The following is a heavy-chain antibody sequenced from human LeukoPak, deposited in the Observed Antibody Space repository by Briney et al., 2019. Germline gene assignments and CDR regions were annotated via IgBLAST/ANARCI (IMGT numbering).Heavy chain of an antibody. J-gene: IGHJ4*02. Sequence: GESLKISCRGSGYSFNTYWIGWVRQMPGTGLEWVGIIYPGDSDTRYSPSLQGQVTMSADKSINTAYLQWSSLKASDTAMYYCARRQGCSSTSCPPDYWGQGTLVTVSS. CDR1: GYSFNTYW. CDR3: ARRQGCSSTSCPPDY. V-gene: IGHV5-51*01. D-gene: IGHD2-2*01. CDR2: IYPGDSDT.